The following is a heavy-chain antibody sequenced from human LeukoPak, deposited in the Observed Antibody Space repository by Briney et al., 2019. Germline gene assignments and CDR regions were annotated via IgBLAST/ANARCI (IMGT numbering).Heavy chain of an antibody. D-gene: IGHD5-24*01. Sequence: GGSLRLSCSGTGFTFSRYGIHWVRQAPGEGLEWVTVIRYDGGEEYYADSVRGRFTISRDNFKNTVYLQMNNLRAEDTALYYCARESGYNPEPVAFDIWGQGTTVTVSS. CDR2: IRYDGGEE. CDR1: GFTFSRYG. CDR3: ARESGYNPEPVAFDI. V-gene: IGHV3-33*01. J-gene: IGHJ3*02.